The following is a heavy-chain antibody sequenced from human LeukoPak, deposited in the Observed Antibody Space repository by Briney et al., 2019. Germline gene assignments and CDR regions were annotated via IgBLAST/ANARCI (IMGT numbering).Heavy chain of an antibody. Sequence: ASVKVSCKASGYTFTGYYMHWVRQAPGQGLEWMGWINPNSGGTNYAQKFQGRVTMTRDTSISTAYMELSRLRSDDTAVYYCARRYSSGGSCYTDAYWGQGTLVTVSS. CDR2: INPNSGGT. J-gene: IGHJ4*02. CDR1: GYTFTGYY. V-gene: IGHV1-2*02. CDR3: ARRYSSGGSCYTDAY. D-gene: IGHD2-15*01.